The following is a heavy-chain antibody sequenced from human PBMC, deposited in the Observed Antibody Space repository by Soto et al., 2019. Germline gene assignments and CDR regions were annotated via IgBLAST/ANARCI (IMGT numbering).Heavy chain of an antibody. Sequence: SVKVSCKASGGTFSSYAISWVRQAPGQGLEWMGGIIPIFGTANYAQKFQGRVTITADESTSTAYMELSSLRSEDTAVYYCARVGLYDILTGTSTYYYYYGMDVCGQGTTVTVYS. D-gene: IGHD3-9*01. CDR2: IIPIFGTA. CDR1: GGTFSSYA. CDR3: ARVGLYDILTGTSTYYYYYGMDV. V-gene: IGHV1-69*13. J-gene: IGHJ6*02.